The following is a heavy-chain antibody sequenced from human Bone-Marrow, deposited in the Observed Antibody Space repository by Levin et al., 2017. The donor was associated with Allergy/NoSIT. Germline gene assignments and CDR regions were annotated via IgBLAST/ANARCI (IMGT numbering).Heavy chain of an antibody. CDR2: ISTAGHT. Sequence: GESLKISCAASGFTFSSYDMHWVRQATGGGLEWVSVISTAGHTYYAGSVKGRFTISRENARNSLYLQMNSLRAGDTAVYYCATGLSGWDYWGQGILVTVSS. CDR3: ATGLSGWDY. CDR1: GFTFSSYD. J-gene: IGHJ4*02. D-gene: IGHD6-19*01. V-gene: IGHV3-13*01.